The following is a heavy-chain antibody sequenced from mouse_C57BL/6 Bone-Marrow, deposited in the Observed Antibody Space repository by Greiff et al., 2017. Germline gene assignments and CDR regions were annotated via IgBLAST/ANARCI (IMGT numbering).Heavy chain of an antibody. D-gene: IGHD1-1*01. Sequence: VQLQQSGPELVKPGASVKIPCKASGYTFTDYNMDWVKQSHGKSLEWIGDINPNNGGTTYNQKFKGRATLTVDKSSSTAYMELSSLRSEDTDDYYCERKGGLHYGSSYYFYYGGQGTTLTVSS. CDR3: ERKGGLHYGSSYYFYY. V-gene: IGHV1-18*01. J-gene: IGHJ2*01. CDR2: INPNNGGT. CDR1: GYTFTDYN.